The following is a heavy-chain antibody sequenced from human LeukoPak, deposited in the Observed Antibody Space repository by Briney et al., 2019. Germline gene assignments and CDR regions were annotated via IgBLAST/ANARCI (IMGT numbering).Heavy chain of an antibody. V-gene: IGHV5-51*01. CDR2: IYPGDSDT. CDR3: ARLSPELHCNWFDP. Sequence: GESLKISCKGSGYSFTSYWIGWVRQIPGKGLELMGIIYPGDSDTRYSPSFQGQVTISADKSISTAYLQWSSLKASDTAMYYCARLSPELHCNWFDPWGQGTLVTVSS. CDR1: GYSFTSYW. J-gene: IGHJ5*02. D-gene: IGHD1-14*01.